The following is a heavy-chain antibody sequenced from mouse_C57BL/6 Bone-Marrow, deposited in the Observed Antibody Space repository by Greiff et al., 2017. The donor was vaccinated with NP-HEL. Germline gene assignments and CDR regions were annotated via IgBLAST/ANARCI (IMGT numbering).Heavy chain of an antibody. Sequence: QVQLQQPGTELVKPGASVKLSCKASGYTFTSYWMHWVKQRPGQGLEWIGNINPSNGGTNYNEKFKGKATLTADKSSSTAYMELRSLTSEDSAVYFCARCNWSWFAYWGQGTLVTVSA. J-gene: IGHJ3*01. D-gene: IGHD4-1*01. CDR3: ARCNWSWFAY. CDR2: INPSNGGT. CDR1: GYTFTSYW. V-gene: IGHV1-53*01.